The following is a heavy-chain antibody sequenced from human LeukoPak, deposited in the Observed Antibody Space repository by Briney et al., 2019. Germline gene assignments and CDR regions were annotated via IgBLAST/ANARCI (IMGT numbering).Heavy chain of an antibody. V-gene: IGHV1-18*01. CDR3: PRVQLSMGYYYYYMDV. J-gene: IGHJ6*03. D-gene: IGHD1-1*01. CDR1: GYTFTSYG. Sequence: GASVKVSCKASGYTFTSYGISWVRQAPGQGLEWMGWISAYNGNTNYAQKLQGRVTMTTDTSTSTAYMELRSLRSDDTAVYYCPRVQLSMGYYYYYMDVWGKGTTVTVSS. CDR2: ISAYNGNT.